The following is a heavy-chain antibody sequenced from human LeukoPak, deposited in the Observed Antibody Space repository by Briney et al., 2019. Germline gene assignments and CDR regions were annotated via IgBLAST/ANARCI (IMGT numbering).Heavy chain of an antibody. D-gene: IGHD3-22*01. Sequence: PSETLSLTCTVSGASVNSYYWDWLRQPPGKGLEWLGCISDSGRTYYNPSLKSRVTISLGTSNNQFSLRLTSVTAADSAMYYCTKGYYEPFDSWGQGTLVTVSS. J-gene: IGHJ4*02. V-gene: IGHV4-59*02. CDR1: GASVNSYY. CDR2: ISDSGRT. CDR3: TKGYYEPFDS.